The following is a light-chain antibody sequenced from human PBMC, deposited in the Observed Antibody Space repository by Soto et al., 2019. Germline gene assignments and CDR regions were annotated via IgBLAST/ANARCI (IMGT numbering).Light chain of an antibody. CDR1: QGINNY. CDR3: QKYNSAPQT. J-gene: IGKJ1*01. Sequence: DIQMTQSPSSLSASVGDRVTIXXRASQGINNYLAWYQQKPGKVPKIXIYAASTLQSGVPSRFSGSGSGTDFTLTISSLQPEDVATYYCQKYNSAPQTFGQGTKVDIK. CDR2: AAS. V-gene: IGKV1-27*01.